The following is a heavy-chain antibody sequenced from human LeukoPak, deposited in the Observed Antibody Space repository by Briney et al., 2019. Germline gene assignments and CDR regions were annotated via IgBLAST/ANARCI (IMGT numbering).Heavy chain of an antibody. CDR2: TYYRSKWYN. CDR3: ARDVGTTSWHTFDY. CDR1: GDSVSSNNGA. D-gene: IGHD1-14*01. V-gene: IGHV6-1*01. J-gene: IGHJ4*02. Sequence: SQTLSLTCAISGDSVSSNNGAWNWIRQSPSRGLEWLGRTYYRSKWYNDYAESLISRITISPVTSKNQFSLQLYPVTPEDTAVYYCARDVGTTSWHTFDYWGQGTLVTVSS.